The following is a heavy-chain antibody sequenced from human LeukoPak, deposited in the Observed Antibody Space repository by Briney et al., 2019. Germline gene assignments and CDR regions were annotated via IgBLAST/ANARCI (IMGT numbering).Heavy chain of an antibody. V-gene: IGHV4-59*01. CDR1: GGSMSYYY. D-gene: IGHD3-9*01. CDR2: IYSSGST. CDR3: ARGGSYYDPLAGYFPSSYFDY. Sequence: PSETLSLTCSVSGGSMSYYYWSWIRQPPGKGLGWIGYIYSSGSTNYKPSLKSRVTISLDTPKNQFSLTLSSVTAADTALYFCARGGSYYDPLAGYFPSSYFDYWGQGILITVSS. J-gene: IGHJ4*02.